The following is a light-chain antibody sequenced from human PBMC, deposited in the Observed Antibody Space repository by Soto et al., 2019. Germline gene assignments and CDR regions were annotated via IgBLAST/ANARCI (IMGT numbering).Light chain of an antibody. Sequence: DIVLTQSQGTLSLSPGERATLSCRASQSVSSSTSLAWYQQKTGQAPRLLIYRASSRAVGVPDRFSGSGSGTDFTLTISRLEPEDFAVYYCQQYGDSPLTFGGGTKVE. J-gene: IGKJ4*01. CDR1: QSVSSSTS. CDR3: QQYGDSPLT. CDR2: RAS. V-gene: IGKV3-20*01.